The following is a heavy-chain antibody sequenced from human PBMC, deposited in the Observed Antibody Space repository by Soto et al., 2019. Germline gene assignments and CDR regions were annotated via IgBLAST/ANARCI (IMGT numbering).Heavy chain of an antibody. D-gene: IGHD5-12*01. CDR2: ISYDGRNK. V-gene: IGHV3-30*18. Sequence: QMQLVESGGGVVQPGRSLRVSCEASGFIFSTYGMHWVRQAPGKGLEWVAVISYDGRNKYYADSVRGRLTISRDNSKNTLHLQMNRLRCEDTAVYYCAKDTATAITSYYLYGIDVWGQGTTVTVSS. CDR3: AKDTATAITSYYLYGIDV. CDR1: GFIFSTYG. J-gene: IGHJ6*02.